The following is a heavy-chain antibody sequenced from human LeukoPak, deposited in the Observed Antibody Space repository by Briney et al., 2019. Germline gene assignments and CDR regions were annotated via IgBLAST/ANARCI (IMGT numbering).Heavy chain of an antibody. V-gene: IGHV3-64D*06. Sequence: GGTPRLSCSVSGFTFSTYVIHWVSHDLGQELEYVSAISSNGDNRYYEDSVKGRFTISRDNSKNTLYLQMSSMRADDTAVYYCVRGTGYWGQGTLVTVSS. CDR3: VRGTGY. CDR1: GFTFSTYV. CDR2: ISSNGDNR. J-gene: IGHJ4*02.